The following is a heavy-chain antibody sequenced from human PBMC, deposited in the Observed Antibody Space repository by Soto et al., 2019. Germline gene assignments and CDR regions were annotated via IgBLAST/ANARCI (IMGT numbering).Heavy chain of an antibody. CDR2: IIPILGIA. Sequence: SVKVSCKASGGTFSSYTISWVRQAPGQGLEWMGRIIPILGIANYAQKFQGRVTITADKSTSTAYMELSSLRSEDTAVYYCASPDYDILTGYSRAFDYWGQGTLVTVSS. CDR1: GGTFSSYT. D-gene: IGHD3-9*01. CDR3: ASPDYDILTGYSRAFDY. V-gene: IGHV1-69*02. J-gene: IGHJ4*02.